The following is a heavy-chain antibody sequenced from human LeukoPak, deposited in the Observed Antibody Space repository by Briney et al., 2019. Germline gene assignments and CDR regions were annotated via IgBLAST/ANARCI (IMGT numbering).Heavy chain of an antibody. CDR3: ARGDHTYYYDSSGYSYFDY. Sequence: ASVKVSCKASGYTFTGYYMHWVRQAPGQGLEWMERINPNSGGTNYAQKFQGRVTMTRDTSISTAYMELSRLRSDDTAVYYCARGDHTYYYDSSGYSYFDYWGQGTLVTVSS. V-gene: IGHV1-2*06. D-gene: IGHD3-22*01. CDR2: INPNSGGT. J-gene: IGHJ4*02. CDR1: GYTFTGYY.